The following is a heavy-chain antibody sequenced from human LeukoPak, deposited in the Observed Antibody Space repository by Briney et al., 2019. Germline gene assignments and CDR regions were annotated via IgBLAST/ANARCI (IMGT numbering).Heavy chain of an antibody. Sequence: GGSLRLSCAASGFTFSSYWMHWVRQAPGKGLVWVSRINSDGSSTSYADSVKGRFTISRDNAKNTLYLQMNSLRAEDTAVYYCAILSGSYFRLDYWGQGTLVTVSS. CDR2: INSDGSST. J-gene: IGHJ4*02. CDR3: AILSGSYFRLDY. V-gene: IGHV3-74*01. D-gene: IGHD1-26*01. CDR1: GFTFSSYW.